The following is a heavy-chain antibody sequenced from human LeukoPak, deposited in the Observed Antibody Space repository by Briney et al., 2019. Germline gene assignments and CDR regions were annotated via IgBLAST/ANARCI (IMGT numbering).Heavy chain of an antibody. CDR1: GGSISSYY. CDR2: IYYSGST. Sequence: PSETLSLTCTVSGGSISSYYWSWIRQPPEKGLEWIGYIYYSGSTNYNPSLKSRVTISVDTSKNQFSLKLSSVTAADTAAYYCARVSVIAAAGPFDYWGQGTLVTVSS. D-gene: IGHD6-13*01. V-gene: IGHV4-59*01. J-gene: IGHJ4*02. CDR3: ARVSVIAAAGPFDY.